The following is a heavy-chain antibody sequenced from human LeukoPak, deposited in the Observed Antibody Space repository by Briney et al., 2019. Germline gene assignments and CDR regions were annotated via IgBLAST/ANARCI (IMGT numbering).Heavy chain of an antibody. CDR1: GGAFSSYT. J-gene: IGHJ4*02. CDR2: IIPIFGTA. D-gene: IGHD1-26*01. CDR3: ARGPIVVAPVY. Sequence: SLKVSCKASGGAFSSYTISFVRHAPGQRREWMGGIIPIFGTANYAQKFQGRVTITADESTSTAYMELSSLSSEDTAVYYCARGPIVVAPVYWGQGTLVTVSS. V-gene: IGHV1-69*13.